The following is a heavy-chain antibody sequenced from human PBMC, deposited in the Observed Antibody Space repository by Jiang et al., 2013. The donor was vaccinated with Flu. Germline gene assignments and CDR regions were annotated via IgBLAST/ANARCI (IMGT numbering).Heavy chain of an antibody. CDR3: ARESWYSSGPGENHFDS. D-gene: IGHD6-19*01. Sequence: TLSLTCTVSGVSIANNGFYWTWVRQHPGKGLEWIGNIFYSGSTSYNPSVERRLTMSLNTSKNQFSLRLTSVTAADTAVYYCARESWYSSGPGENHFDSWGPGNPGHRVL. J-gene: IGHJ4*02. CDR2: IFYSGST. CDR1: GVSIANNGFY. V-gene: IGHV4-31*03.